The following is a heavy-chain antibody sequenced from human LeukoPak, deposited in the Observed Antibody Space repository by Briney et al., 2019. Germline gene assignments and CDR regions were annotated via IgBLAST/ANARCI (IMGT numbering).Heavy chain of an antibody. J-gene: IGHJ6*02. D-gene: IGHD3-10*01. Sequence: GGSLRLSCAASGFTFSSYDMNWVRQAPGKGLEWVAVISYDGSNKYYADSVKGRFTISRDNSKNTLYLQMNSLRAEDTAVYYCARDNGSGSRWDYYYYYGMDVWGQGTTVTVSS. CDR2: ISYDGSNK. V-gene: IGHV3-30-3*01. CDR1: GFTFSSYD. CDR3: ARDNGSGSRWDYYYYYGMDV.